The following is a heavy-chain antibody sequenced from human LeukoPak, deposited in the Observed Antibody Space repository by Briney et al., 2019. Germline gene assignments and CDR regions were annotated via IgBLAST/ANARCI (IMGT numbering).Heavy chain of an antibody. CDR2: INHSGST. CDR1: GGSFSGYY. J-gene: IGHJ4*02. D-gene: IGHD7-27*01. CDR3: ANSWGSIDY. Sequence: ASETLSLTCAVYGGSFSGYYWSWIRQPPGKGLEWIGEINHSGSTNYNPSLKSRVTISVDTSKNQFSLKLSSVTAADTAVYYCANSWGSIDYWGQGTLVTVSS. V-gene: IGHV4-34*01.